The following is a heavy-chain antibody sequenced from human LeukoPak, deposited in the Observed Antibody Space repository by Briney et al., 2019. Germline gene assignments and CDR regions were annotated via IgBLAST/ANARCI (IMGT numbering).Heavy chain of an antibody. CDR3: ARDLGDYVFDY. CDR1: GFTFSDYW. CDR2: IHSDGTSR. Sequence: PGGSLRLSCAASGFTFSDYWVHWVRQAPGKGLVWVSRIHSDGTSRNYADSVRGRFTIPRDNAKNTLYLQMNSLRAEDTAVYHCARDLGDYVFDYWGQGTLVTVSS. D-gene: IGHD4-17*01. J-gene: IGHJ4*02. V-gene: IGHV3-74*01.